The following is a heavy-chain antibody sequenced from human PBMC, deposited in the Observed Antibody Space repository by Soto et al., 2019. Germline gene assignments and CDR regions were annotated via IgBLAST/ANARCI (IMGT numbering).Heavy chain of an antibody. J-gene: IGHJ4*02. Sequence: EVQLVESGGGLVQPGGSLRLSCAASGFTVSSNYMSWVRQTPGKGLEWVSLIYSGGITYYADSVKGRFTISRDNSKNARYLQVDCLRAEDTAVYDCARGACSRTSCFFDYWGQGSLVTVSS. D-gene: IGHD2-2*01. CDR2: IYSGGIT. V-gene: IGHV3-66*01. CDR3: ARGACSRTSCFFDY. CDR1: GFTVSSNY.